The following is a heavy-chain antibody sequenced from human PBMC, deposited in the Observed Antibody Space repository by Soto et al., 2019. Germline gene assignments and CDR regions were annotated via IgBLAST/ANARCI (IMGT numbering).Heavy chain of an antibody. CDR2: ISYDGSNK. J-gene: IGHJ6*02. V-gene: IGHV3-30-3*01. Sequence: LRLSCAASGFTFSSYAMHWVRQAPGKGLEWVAVISYDGSNKYYADSVKGRFTISRDNSKNTLYLQMNSLRAEDTAVYYCAREEWLVPRGYYYGMNVWGQGTTVTVSS. CDR3: AREEWLVPRGYYYGMNV. CDR1: GFTFSSYA. D-gene: IGHD6-19*01.